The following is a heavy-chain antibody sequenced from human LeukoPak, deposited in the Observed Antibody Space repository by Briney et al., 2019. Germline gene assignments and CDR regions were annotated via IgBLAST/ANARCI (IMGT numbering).Heavy chain of an antibody. J-gene: IGHJ3*02. CDR3: ARGQAATRLAFDI. CDR1: GYTFTGYY. Sequence: ASGKVSCKASGYTFTGYYMHWARQAPGQGLEWMGWIDPNSGGTNYAQKFQGRVTMTRDTSISTAYMGLSRLRSDDTAIYYCARGQAATRLAFDIWGRGTMVTVSS. V-gene: IGHV1-2*02. CDR2: IDPNSGGT. D-gene: IGHD2-15*01.